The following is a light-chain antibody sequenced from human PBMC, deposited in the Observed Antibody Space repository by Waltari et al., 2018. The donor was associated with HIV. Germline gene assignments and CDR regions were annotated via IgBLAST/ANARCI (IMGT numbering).Light chain of an antibody. Sequence: NFMLTQPHSVSESPGKTGTISCPGSMGSIARTYVQWYQQRPGSAPTTVIYEDNHRPSGVPDRFSGSIDSSSNSASLTISGLKTEDEADYYCQSYDSSNHAVFGGGTKLTVL. CDR1: MGSIARTY. CDR3: QSYDSSNHAV. CDR2: EDN. V-gene: IGLV6-57*02. J-gene: IGLJ2*01.